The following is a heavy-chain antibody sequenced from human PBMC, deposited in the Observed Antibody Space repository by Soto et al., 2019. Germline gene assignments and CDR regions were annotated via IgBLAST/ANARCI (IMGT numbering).Heavy chain of an antibody. D-gene: IGHD3-22*01. CDR1: GFTFSNYD. J-gene: IGHJ3*02. CDR3: ARAHYDTDAFDI. CDR2: ISSSTI. V-gene: IGHV3-48*02. Sequence: GGSLRLSCAASGFTFSNYDISWVRQAPGKGPEWISHISSSTIYYADSVKGRFTISRDNAKNSLYLQMNSLRDEDTAVYYCARAHYDTDAFDIWGQGTMVTVSS.